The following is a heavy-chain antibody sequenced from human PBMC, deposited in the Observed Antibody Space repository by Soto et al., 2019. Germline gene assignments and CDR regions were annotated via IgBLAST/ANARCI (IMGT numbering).Heavy chain of an antibody. J-gene: IGHJ4*02. CDR3: ARDGDTSSWSFDS. D-gene: IGHD6-13*01. CDR1: GFTFRSYW. CDR2: INSDGSDT. V-gene: IGHV3-74*01. Sequence: GGSLRLSCGASGFTFRSYWMYWVRQAPGKGLVWVSRINSDGSDTAYADSVEGRFTISRDNGKNTLFLQMNSLRAEDTAVYYGARDGDTSSWSFDSWGQGT.